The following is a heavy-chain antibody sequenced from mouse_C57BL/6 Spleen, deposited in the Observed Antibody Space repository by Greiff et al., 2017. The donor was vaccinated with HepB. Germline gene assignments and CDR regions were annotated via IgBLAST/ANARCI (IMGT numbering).Heavy chain of an antibody. V-gene: IGHV1-64*01. J-gene: IGHJ4*01. Sequence: VQLQQPGAELVKPGASVKLSCKASGYTFTSYWMHWVKQRPGQGLEWIGMIHPNSGSTNYNEKFKSKATLTVDKSSSTAYMQLSSLTSEDSAVYYCARPARLEDYAMDYWGQGTSVTVSS. D-gene: IGHD3-2*02. CDR2: IHPNSGST. CDR1: GYTFTSYW. CDR3: ARPARLEDYAMDY.